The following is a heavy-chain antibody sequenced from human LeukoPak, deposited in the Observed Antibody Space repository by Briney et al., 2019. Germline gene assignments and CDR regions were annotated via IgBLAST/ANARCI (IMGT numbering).Heavy chain of an antibody. J-gene: IGHJ4*02. CDR1: GFTFTNAW. Sequence: PGGSLRLSCAASGFTFTNAWMTWVRQAPGKGLEWVGRIKSKGDGETTDYAAPVKGRFSMSRGDSKATMYLQMYSLEAEDTAVYYCTTDLGLTMIRGVIVYWGQGALVTVSS. D-gene: IGHD3-10*01. CDR3: TTDLGLTMIRGVIVY. CDR2: IKSKGDGETT. V-gene: IGHV3-15*01.